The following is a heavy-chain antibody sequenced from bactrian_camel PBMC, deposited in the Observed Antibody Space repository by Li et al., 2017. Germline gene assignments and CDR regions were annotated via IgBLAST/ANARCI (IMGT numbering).Heavy chain of an antibody. V-gene: IGHV3S55*01. J-gene: IGHJ4*01. CDR1: GYTLGSVC. Sequence: HVQLVESGGGSVQAGGSLRLSCAASGYTLGSVCMGWFRQAPGKEREGVALIDSGGTTSYADSVKGRFTISKDNAKNTLYLQMNSLKPEDTAMYYCAADPRYCWIGTMLRSARYWGQGTQVTVS. CDR3: AADPRYCWIGTMLRSARY. CDR2: IDSGGTT. D-gene: IGHD4*01.